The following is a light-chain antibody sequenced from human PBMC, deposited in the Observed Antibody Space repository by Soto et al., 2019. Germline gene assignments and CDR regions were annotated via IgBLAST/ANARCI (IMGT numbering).Light chain of an antibody. Sequence: QSALTQPASVSGSPGQSITISCTGTSSDVGGYNYVSWHQQHPGKAPKLMIYDVSNRPSGVSNRFSGSKSGNTASLTISGLQAEDEADHYCSSYTSSSTLVFGGGTKLTVL. CDR3: SSYTSSSTLV. CDR2: DVS. V-gene: IGLV2-14*01. CDR1: SSDVGGYNY. J-gene: IGLJ2*01.